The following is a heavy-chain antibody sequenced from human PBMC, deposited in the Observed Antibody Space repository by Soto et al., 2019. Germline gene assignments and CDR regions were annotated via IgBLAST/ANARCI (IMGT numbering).Heavy chain of an antibody. Sequence: GASVKVSCKASGYTFTGYYMHWVRQAPGQGLEWMGWINPNSGGTNYAQKFQGWVTMTRDTSISTAYMELSRLRSDDTAVYYCARGTRDYYYYYGMDVCGQGTTVTVYS. CDR3: ARGTRDYYYYYGMDV. CDR1: GYTFTGYY. D-gene: IGHD4-17*01. CDR2: INPNSGGT. J-gene: IGHJ6*02. V-gene: IGHV1-2*04.